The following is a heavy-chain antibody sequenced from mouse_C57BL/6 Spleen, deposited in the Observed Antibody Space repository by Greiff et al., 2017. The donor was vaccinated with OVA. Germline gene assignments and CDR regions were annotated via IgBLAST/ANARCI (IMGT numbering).Heavy chain of an antibody. CDR2: IYPGSGST. CDR1: GYTFTNYW. V-gene: IGHV1-55*01. CDR3: ARGSNYAMDY. Sequence: VQLQQPGAELVKPGASVKMSCKASGYTFTNYWITWVKQRPGQGLEWIGDIYPGSGSTNYNKKFKSKATLTVDTSSSTAYMQLSSLTSEDSAVYYCARGSNYAMDYWGQGTSVTVSS. J-gene: IGHJ4*01. D-gene: IGHD5-1*01.